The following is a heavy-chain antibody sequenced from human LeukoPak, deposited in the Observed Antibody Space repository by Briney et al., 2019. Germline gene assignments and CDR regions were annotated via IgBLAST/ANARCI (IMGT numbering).Heavy chain of an antibody. CDR2: IYHSGST. V-gene: IGHV4-30-2*01. CDR1: GGSIGSGGYS. J-gene: IGHJ3*02. D-gene: IGHD1-26*01. CDR3: ARVSGSYALYAFDI. Sequence: NPSETLSLTCAVSGGSIGSGGYSWSWIRQPPGKGLEWIGYIYHSGSTYYNPSLKSRVTISVDRSKNQFSLKLSSVTAADTAVYYCARVSGSYALYAFDIWGQGTMVTVSS.